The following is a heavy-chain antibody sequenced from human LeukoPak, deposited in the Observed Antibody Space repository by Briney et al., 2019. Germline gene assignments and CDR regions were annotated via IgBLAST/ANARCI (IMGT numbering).Heavy chain of an antibody. V-gene: IGHV4-59*01. CDR3: ARDSPHSGRVD. CDR2: IYYSGST. D-gene: IGHD1-26*01. J-gene: IGHJ4*02. Sequence: SETLSLTCTVSGGSISSYYWSWIRQPPGKGLEWIGYIYYSGSTNYNPSLRSRVTISVDTSKNQFSLKLSSVTAADTAVYYCARDSPHSGRVDWGQGTLVTVSS. CDR1: GGSISSYY.